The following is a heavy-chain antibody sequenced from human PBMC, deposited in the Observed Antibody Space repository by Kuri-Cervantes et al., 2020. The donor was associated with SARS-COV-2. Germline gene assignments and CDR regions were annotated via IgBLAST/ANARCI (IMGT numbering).Heavy chain of an antibody. V-gene: IGHV3-21*01. CDR1: GFTFSSYS. Sequence: GESLKISCAASGFTFSSYSMNWVRQAPGKGLEWVSSISSSSSYIYYADSVKGRFTISRDNAKNSLYLQMNSPRAEDTAVYYCARNHGGNSEAFDIWGQGTMVTVSS. D-gene: IGHD4-23*01. CDR2: ISSSSSYI. J-gene: IGHJ3*02. CDR3: ARNHGGNSEAFDI.